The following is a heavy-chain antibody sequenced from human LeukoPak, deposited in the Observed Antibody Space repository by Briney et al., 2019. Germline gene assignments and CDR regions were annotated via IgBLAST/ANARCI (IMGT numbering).Heavy chain of an antibody. V-gene: IGHV3-74*01. CDR2: INSDGSST. Sequence: HPGGSLRLSCAASGFTSSSYWMHWVRQAPGKGLVWVSRINSDGSSTSYADSVKGRFTISRDNAKNSLYLQMNSLRAEDTAVYYCAKDSGGRLAVYYYYMDVWGKGTTVTVSS. CDR3: AKDSGGRLAVYYYYMDV. D-gene: IGHD2-8*02. J-gene: IGHJ6*03. CDR1: GFTSSSYW.